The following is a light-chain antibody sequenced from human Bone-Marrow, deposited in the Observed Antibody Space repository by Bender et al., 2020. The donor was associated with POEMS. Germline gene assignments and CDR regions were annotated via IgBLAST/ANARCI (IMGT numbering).Light chain of an antibody. J-gene: IGLJ3*02. CDR2: GYN. Sequence: QSVLTQPPSVSGAPGQRVTISCTGSSSNTGSGYDINWYQHLPGTAPKLLIYGYNNRPSGVPDRFSGSKSGTSASLAITGLQAEDEGDYYCASWDDSAWVFGGGTKLTVL. CDR3: ASWDDSAWV. V-gene: IGLV1-40*01. CDR1: SSNTGSGYD.